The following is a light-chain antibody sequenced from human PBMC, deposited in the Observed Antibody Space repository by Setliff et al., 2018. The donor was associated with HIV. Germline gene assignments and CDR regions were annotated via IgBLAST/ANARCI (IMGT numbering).Light chain of an antibody. V-gene: IGLV2-11*01. CDR3: CSYAGSSVSYV. J-gene: IGLJ1*01. CDR2: DVT. Sequence: QSVLTQPASVSGSPGQSITISCTGTSNDVGAYNYVSWYQQHPGKAPKLMIYDVTKRPSGVPDRFSGSKSVNTASLTISGLQTDDEADYYCCSYAGSSVSYVFGTGTKV. CDR1: SNDVGAYNY.